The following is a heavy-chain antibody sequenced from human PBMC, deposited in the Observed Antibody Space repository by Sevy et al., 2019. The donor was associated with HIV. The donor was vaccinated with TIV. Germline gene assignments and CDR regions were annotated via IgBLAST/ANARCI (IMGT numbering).Heavy chain of an antibody. Sequence: GGSLRLSCLASGFTLSSYAVKWVRQAPGKGLEWVSSITGTGGNTYYADSVKGRVTISRDNARNFLFLQMNSLRAEDTARYYCVRAVAADGSFWGQGTLVTVSS. CDR1: GFTLSSYA. V-gene: IGHV3-23*01. J-gene: IGHJ4*02. CDR2: ITGTGGNT. D-gene: IGHD6-13*01. CDR3: VRAVAADGSF.